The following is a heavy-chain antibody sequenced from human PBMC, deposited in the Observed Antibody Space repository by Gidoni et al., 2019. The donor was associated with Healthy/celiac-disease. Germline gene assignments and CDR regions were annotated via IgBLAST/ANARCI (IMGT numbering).Heavy chain of an antibody. CDR2: IYYSEST. CDR3: ARRGPYCSGGSCYPNDAFDI. V-gene: IGHV4-39*01. Sequence: QLQLQESGPGLVKPSETLSLTCTVSGGSISSSSYYWGWIRQPPGKGLEWIGRIYYSESTYYNPALKSRVTISVDTSKNQFSLNLSSVTAADTAVYYCARRGPYCSGGSCYPNDAFDIWGQGTMVTVSS. CDR1: GGSISSSSYY. J-gene: IGHJ3*02. D-gene: IGHD2-15*01.